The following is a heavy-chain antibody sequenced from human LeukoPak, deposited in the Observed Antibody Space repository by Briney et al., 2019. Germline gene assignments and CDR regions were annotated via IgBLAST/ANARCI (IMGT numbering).Heavy chain of an antibody. CDR1: GFTFSDAW. CDR2: IRSKTDGGTT. J-gene: IGHJ4*02. D-gene: IGHD3-3*01. Sequence: GGSLRLSCAASGFTFSDAWMYWVRQAPGKGLEWVGRIRSKTDGGTTDYAAPVKGRFTISRDDSKNTLYLQMNSLQTEDTAAFYCTTALWRLYWGQGTLVTVSS. V-gene: IGHV3-15*01. CDR3: TTALWRLY.